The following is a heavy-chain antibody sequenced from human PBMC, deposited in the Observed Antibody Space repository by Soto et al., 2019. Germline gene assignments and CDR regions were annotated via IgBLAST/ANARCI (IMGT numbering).Heavy chain of an antibody. D-gene: IGHD3-3*01. CDR2: INPNSGGT. CDR1: GYTFTGYY. J-gene: IGHJ6*02. Sequence: GASVKVSCKASGYTFTGYYMHWVRQAPGQGLEWMGWINPNSGGTNYAQKFQGWVTMTRDTSISTAYMELSRLRSDDTAVYHCARAPILRFLEWLSPVYYYYGMDVWGQGTTVTVSS. V-gene: IGHV1-2*04. CDR3: ARAPILRFLEWLSPVYYYYGMDV.